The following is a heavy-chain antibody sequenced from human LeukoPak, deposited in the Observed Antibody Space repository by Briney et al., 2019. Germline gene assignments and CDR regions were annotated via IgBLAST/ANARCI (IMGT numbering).Heavy chain of an antibody. Sequence: PSETLSLTCAVYGGSFSGYYWSWIRQPPGKGLEWIGEINHSGSTNYNPSLKSRVTISVDTSKSQFSLKLSSVTAADTAVYYCARDTPRVGAHYWGQGTLVTVSS. CDR3: ARDTPRVGAHY. V-gene: IGHV4-34*01. CDR2: INHSGST. J-gene: IGHJ4*02. CDR1: GGSFSGYY.